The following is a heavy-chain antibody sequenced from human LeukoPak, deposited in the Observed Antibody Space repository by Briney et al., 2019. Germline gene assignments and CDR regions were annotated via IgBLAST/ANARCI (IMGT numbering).Heavy chain of an antibody. CDR3: ARVYYSSSYDYWYFDL. CDR2: IYYSGST. J-gene: IGHJ2*01. D-gene: IGHD6-13*01. CDR1: GGSISSGGYY. Sequence: SQTLSLTCAVSGGSISSGGYYWSWIRQPPGKGLEWIGYIYYSGSTNYNPSLKSRVTISVDTSKNQFSLKLSSVTAADTAVYYCARVYYSSSYDYWYFDLWGRGTLVTVSS. V-gene: IGHV4-61*08.